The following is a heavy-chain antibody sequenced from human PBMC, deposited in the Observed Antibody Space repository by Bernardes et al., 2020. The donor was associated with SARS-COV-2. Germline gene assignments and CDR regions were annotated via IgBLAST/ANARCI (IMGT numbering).Heavy chain of an antibody. J-gene: IGHJ3*02. CDR2: ITTSTYT. V-gene: IGHV3-11*06. CDR1: GLTIGDYY. D-gene: IGHD6-6*01. CDR3: AIEGASNVFDM. Sequence: GGSLRLSCAASGLTIGDYYMSWIRQAPGRGLEWVSYITTSTYTNYADSVRGRFTVSRDNAKNSLNLQMNSLRADDTAVYYCAIEGASNVFDMWGQGTMVNVSS.